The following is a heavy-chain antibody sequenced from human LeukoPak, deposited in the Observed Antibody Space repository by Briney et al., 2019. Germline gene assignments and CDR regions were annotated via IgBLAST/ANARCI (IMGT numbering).Heavy chain of an antibody. V-gene: IGHV1-69*02. D-gene: IGHD2-2*02. J-gene: IGHJ6*02. CDR3: ARPAVVVPAAIQRGYYYGMDV. Sequence: SVKVSSKASRGTFSSYTISWVRQAPGQGLEWMGRIIPILGIANYAQKFQGRVTITADKSTSTAYMELSSLRSEHTAVYYCARPAVVVPAAIQRGYYYGMDVWGQGTTVTVSS. CDR2: IIPILGIA. CDR1: RGTFSSYT.